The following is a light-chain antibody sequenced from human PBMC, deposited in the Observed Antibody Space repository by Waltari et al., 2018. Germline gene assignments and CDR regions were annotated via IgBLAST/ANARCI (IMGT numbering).Light chain of an antibody. CDR2: NND. CDR1: SSNIGANF. V-gene: IGLV1-47*01. J-gene: IGLJ2*01. CDR3: ASWDDSMSVA. Sequence: QSVLTQPPSASGTPGQTVTISCSGTSSNIGANFVFWYQQLPGSAPRLIIYNNDRRPSGVPDRFSGSKSVTSGSLVISGIRAEDEADYICASWDDSMSVAFGGGTKLTVL.